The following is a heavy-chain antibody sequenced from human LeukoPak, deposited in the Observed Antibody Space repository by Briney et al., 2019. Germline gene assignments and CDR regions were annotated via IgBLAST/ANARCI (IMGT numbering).Heavy chain of an antibody. CDR3: TRDSGYYGSGSIDY. CDR2: IRSKAYGGTT. V-gene: IGHV3-49*04. Sequence: PGGSLRLSCTASGFTFGDYAMSWVRQAPGKGLEWVGFIRSKAYGGTTEYAASVKGRFTISRDDSKSIAYLQMNSLKTEDTAVYYCTRDSGYYGSGSIDYWGQGTLVTVSS. D-gene: IGHD3-10*01. J-gene: IGHJ4*02. CDR1: GFTFGDYA.